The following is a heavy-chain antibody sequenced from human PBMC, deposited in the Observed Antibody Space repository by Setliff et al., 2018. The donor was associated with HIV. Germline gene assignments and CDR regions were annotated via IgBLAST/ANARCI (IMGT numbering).Heavy chain of an antibody. CDR3: AHSYDAGIAAARNWFDP. CDR2: INHSGST. Sequence: PSETLSLTCAVYGESFSAYFWSWIRQPPGKGLEWIGLINHSGSTNYNPSLKSRVTISLGTSKNQVVLTMTNMDPVDTATYYCAHSYDAGIAAARNWFDPWGQGTLVTVSS. V-gene: IGHV4-34*01. J-gene: IGHJ5*02. D-gene: IGHD6-13*01. CDR1: GESFSAYF.